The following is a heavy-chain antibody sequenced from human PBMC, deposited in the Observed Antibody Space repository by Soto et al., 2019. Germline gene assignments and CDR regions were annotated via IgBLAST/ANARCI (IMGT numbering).Heavy chain of an antibody. CDR1: GYTFTSYG. D-gene: IGHD6-13*01. V-gene: IGHV1-18*01. CDR2: ISAYNGNT. Sequence: ASVKVSCKASGYTFTSYGISWVRQAPGQGLEWMGWISAYNGNTNYAQKLQGRVTMATDTSTSTAYMELRSLRSDDTAVYYCARTNGCGYSRSWDLYFWGKGTLVTVSS. J-gene: IGHJ4*02. CDR3: ARTNGCGYSRSWDLYF.